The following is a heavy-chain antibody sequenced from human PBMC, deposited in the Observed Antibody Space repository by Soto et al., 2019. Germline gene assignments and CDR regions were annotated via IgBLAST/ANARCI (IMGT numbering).Heavy chain of an antibody. D-gene: IGHD2-2*01. V-gene: IGHV5-51*01. CDR2: IYPGDSDT. Sequence: PGESLKISCKGSGYSFTSYWIGWVRQMPGKGLEWMGIIYPGDSDTRYSPSFQGQVTISADKSISTAYLQWSSLKASDTAMYYCARHYCSSNSCYTVYYYYYGMDVWGQGTKVTVYS. CDR1: GYSFTSYW. J-gene: IGHJ6*02. CDR3: ARHYCSSNSCYTVYYYYYGMDV.